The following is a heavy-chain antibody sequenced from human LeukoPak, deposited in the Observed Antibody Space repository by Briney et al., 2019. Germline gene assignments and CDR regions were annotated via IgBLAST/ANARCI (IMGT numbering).Heavy chain of an antibody. V-gene: IGHV3-7*01. J-gene: IGHJ4*02. D-gene: IGHD2-2*01. CDR1: GFTFSSYW. CDR3: AREGGYCSSTSCYWWLGY. CDR2: IKQDGSEK. Sequence: PGGSLRLSCAASGFTFSSYWMSWVRQAPGKGLEWVANIKQDGSEKYYVDSVKGRFTISRDNAKNSLYLQMNSLRAEDTAVYYCAREGGYCSSTSCYWWLGYWGQGTLVTVSS.